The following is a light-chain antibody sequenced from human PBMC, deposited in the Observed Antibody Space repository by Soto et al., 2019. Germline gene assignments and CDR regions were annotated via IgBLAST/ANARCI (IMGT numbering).Light chain of an antibody. CDR3: NSFTTINTVV. J-gene: IGLJ3*02. CDR2: DVS. Sequence: QSALTQPASESASPGQSITISCTGTSNDVGSYNYVSWYQQHPGKAPKLMIYDVSNRPSGVSNRFSGSKSGNTASLTISGLQAEDEADYYCNSFTTINTVVFGGGTKLTVL. CDR1: SNDVGSYNY. V-gene: IGLV2-14*01.